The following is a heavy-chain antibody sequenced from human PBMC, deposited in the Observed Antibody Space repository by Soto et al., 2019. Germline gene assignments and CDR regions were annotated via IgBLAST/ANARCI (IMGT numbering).Heavy chain of an antibody. V-gene: IGHV4-34*01. Sequence: SETLSLTCAVYGGSFSGYYWSWIRQPPGKGLEWIGEINHSGSTNYNPSLKSRVTISVDTSKNQFSLKLSSVTAADTAVYYCAGGGIAARRFDYWGQGTLVTVSS. CDR2: INHSGST. CDR3: AGGGIAARRFDY. J-gene: IGHJ4*02. D-gene: IGHD6-6*01. CDR1: GGSFSGYY.